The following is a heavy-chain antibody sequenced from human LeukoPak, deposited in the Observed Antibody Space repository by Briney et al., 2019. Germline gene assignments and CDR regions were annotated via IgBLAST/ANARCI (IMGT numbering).Heavy chain of an antibody. CDR1: GGTFISNA. CDR2: IIPIFGIT. V-gene: IGHV1-69*04. J-gene: IGHJ5*02. D-gene: IGHD4-11*01. CDR3: ASGRMTTETTYCFDP. Sequence: GASVKVSCKASGGTFISNAITWVRQAPGQGLEWMGRIIPIFGITDYAQKFQGRVTTTADKSTSTAYMEFSSLRSEDTAVYYCASGRMTTETTYCFDPWGQGTLITVSS.